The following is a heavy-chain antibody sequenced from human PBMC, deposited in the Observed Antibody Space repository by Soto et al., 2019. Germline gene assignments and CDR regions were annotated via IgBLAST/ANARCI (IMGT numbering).Heavy chain of an antibody. Sequence: GGSLRLSCAASGFTFSSYSMNWVRQAPGKGLEWVSSISSSSSYIYYADSVKGRFTISRDNAKNSLYLRMNSLRAEDTAVYYCARAPNYLNYMDVWGKGTTVTVSS. D-gene: IGHD1-7*01. CDR1: GFTFSSYS. J-gene: IGHJ6*03. V-gene: IGHV3-21*01. CDR2: ISSSSSYI. CDR3: ARAPNYLNYMDV.